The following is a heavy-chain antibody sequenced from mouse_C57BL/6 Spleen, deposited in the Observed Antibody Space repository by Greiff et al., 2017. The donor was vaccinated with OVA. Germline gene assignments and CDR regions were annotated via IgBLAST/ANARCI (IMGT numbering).Heavy chain of an antibody. CDR3: ARDNYGSSYFYAMDY. V-gene: IGHV1-39*01. D-gene: IGHD1-1*01. J-gene: IGHJ4*01. CDR2: INPNYGTT. CDR1: GYSFTDYN. Sequence: EVKLVESGPELVKPGASVKISCKASGYSFTDYNMNWVKQSNGKSLEWIGVINPNYGTTSYNQKFKGKATLTVDQSSSTAYMQLNSLTSEDSAVYYCARDNYGSSYFYAMDYWGQGTSVTVSS.